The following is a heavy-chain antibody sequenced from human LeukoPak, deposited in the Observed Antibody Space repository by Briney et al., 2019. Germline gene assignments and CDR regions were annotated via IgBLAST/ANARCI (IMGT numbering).Heavy chain of an antibody. CDR3: ARSAGGNYFDY. CDR2: ISSGTNYI. Sequence: GGSLRLSCAASGFTLDNYNMNWVRQAPGKGLEWVSSISSGTNYIFEADSVKGRFTVTKDTALNSLSLQMNSPRADDTAVYYCARSAGGNYFDYWDQGTLVTVSS. V-gene: IGHV3-21*01. CDR1: GFTLDNYN. J-gene: IGHJ4*02. D-gene: IGHD2-8*02.